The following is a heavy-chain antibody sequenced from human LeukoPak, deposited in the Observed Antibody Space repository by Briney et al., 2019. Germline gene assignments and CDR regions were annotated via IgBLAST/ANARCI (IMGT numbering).Heavy chain of an antibody. CDR3: ARGGDFWSGYPDYYFDY. J-gene: IGHJ4*02. D-gene: IGHD3-3*01. Sequence: SETLSLTCTVSGGSISSYYWSWIRQPPGKGLEWIGHIYYSGSTNYNPSLKSRVTISVDTSKNQFSLKLSSVTAADTAVYYCARGGDFWSGYPDYYFDYWGQGTLVTVSS. V-gene: IGHV4-59*01. CDR1: GGSISSYY. CDR2: IYYSGST.